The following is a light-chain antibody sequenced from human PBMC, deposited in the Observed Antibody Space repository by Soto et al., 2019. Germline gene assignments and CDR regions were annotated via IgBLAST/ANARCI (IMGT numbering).Light chain of an antibody. V-gene: IGLV4-69*01. J-gene: IGLJ2*01. Sequence: QSVLTQSPSASASLGASVKITCTLSSGHSTYAIAWHQQQPEKGPRYLMRLNSDGSQNKGDGIPDRFSGSSSGTERYLTIASLQSEDEAEYYCQTWGAGIVVVGGGTKLTVL. CDR2: LNSDGSQ. CDR1: SGHSTYA. CDR3: QTWGAGIVV.